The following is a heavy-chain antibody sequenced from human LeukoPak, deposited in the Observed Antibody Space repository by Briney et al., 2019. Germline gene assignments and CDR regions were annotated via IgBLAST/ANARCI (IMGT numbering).Heavy chain of an antibody. V-gene: IGHV1-8*01. Sequence: ASVKVSCKASGYTFTSYDINWVRQATGQGLEWMGWMNPNSGDTGYAQKFQGRVTMTRNTSISTAYMELSSLRSEDTAVYYCARDRGSLYGMDVWGQGTTVTVSS. J-gene: IGHJ6*02. CDR2: MNPNSGDT. CDR1: GYTFTSYD. CDR3: ARDRGSLYGMDV.